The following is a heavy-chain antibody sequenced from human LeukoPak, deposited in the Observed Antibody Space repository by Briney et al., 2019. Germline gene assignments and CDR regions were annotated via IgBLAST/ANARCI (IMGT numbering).Heavy chain of an antibody. J-gene: IGHJ4*02. Sequence: SETLSLTCTVSGGSIGSYYWSWIRQPPGKGLEGIGYVYNTGSTNYNPSLKSRVTISVDTSKNQFSLKLSSVTAADTAVYYCARLCLYGGNSPARPVGYWGQGTLVTVSS. CDR3: ARLCLYGGNSPARPVGY. CDR1: GGSIGSYY. V-gene: IGHV4-59*01. D-gene: IGHD4-23*01. CDR2: VYNTGST.